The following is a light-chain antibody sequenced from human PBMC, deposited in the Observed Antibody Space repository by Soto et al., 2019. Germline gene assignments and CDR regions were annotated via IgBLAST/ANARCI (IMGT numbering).Light chain of an antibody. CDR2: DVN. Sequence: QSVLTQPASVSGSPGQSITISCTGTSSDVGGYNYVSWYQQHPGKAPKLMIYDVNNRPSGVSNRFSGSKSGNTASLTISGLQAEDEADYYCRSFTIITTYVFGTGTKVTVL. J-gene: IGLJ1*01. V-gene: IGLV2-14*01. CDR3: RSFTIITTYV. CDR1: SSDVGGYNY.